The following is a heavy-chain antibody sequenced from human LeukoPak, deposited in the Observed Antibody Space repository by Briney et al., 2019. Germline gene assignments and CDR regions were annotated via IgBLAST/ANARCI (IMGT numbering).Heavy chain of an antibody. J-gene: IGHJ5*02. D-gene: IGHD2-2*01. CDR1: GFAFSSYT. V-gene: IGHV3-21*01. Sequence: GGPLRLSCAASGFAFSSYTMIWVRQAPGKGLEWVSSITSGSNYIYYADLVRGRFTISRDNAKNSLYLQMNSLRAEDTALYYCARDCSSTSGCWGPWGQGTLVTVSS. CDR2: ITSGSNYI. CDR3: ARDCSSTSGCWGP.